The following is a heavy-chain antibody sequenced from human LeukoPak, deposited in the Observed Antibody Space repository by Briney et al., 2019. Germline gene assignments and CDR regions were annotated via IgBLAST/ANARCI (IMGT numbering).Heavy chain of an antibody. Sequence: GRSLTLSCAASGFIFNEYAMHWVRQAPGKVLGWVSCVNWSPGSEAYADSVKGRFTISRDNAKNSLYLQMNNLRIEDTALYYCVKDSAGDASDWLDSWGQGTLVTISS. CDR2: VNWSPGSE. D-gene: IGHD5-24*01. J-gene: IGHJ5*01. V-gene: IGHV3-9*01. CDR3: VKDSAGDASDWLDS. CDR1: GFIFNEYA.